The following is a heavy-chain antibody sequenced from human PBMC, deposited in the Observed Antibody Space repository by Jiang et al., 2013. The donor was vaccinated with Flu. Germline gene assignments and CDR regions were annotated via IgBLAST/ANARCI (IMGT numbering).Heavy chain of an antibody. CDR1: GDGVSSNSAA. V-gene: IGHV6-1*01. Sequence: TLSLTCAISGDGVSSNSAAWNWIRQSPSRGLEWLGRTYYKSKWYNDYAVSVKSRITINPDTSKNQFSLQLNSVTPEDTAVYYCAREDDSSGYHTLRYWGQGTLVTVSS. J-gene: IGHJ4*02. CDR2: TYYKSKWYN. D-gene: IGHD3-22*01. CDR3: AREDDSSGYHTLRY.